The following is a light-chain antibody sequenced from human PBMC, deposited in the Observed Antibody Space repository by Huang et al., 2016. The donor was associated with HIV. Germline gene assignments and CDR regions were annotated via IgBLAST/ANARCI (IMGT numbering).Light chain of an antibody. V-gene: IGKV2-28*01. CDR2: LAS. J-gene: IGKJ2*01. CDR3: MQDLQTPYT. CDR1: QSLLHNNRYNY. Sequence: DIVMTQSSLSLPVPPGEAASISCMSSQSLLHNNRYNYLSWYLQKPGQSPQLLISLASNRAPGVPDRFSGSGSGTDCTLKISRVEAEDAGVYYCMQDLQTPYTFGQGTKLEIK.